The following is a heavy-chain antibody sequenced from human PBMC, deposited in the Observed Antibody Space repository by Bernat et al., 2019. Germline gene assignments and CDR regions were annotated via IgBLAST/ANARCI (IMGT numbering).Heavy chain of an antibody. CDR1: GFIFGSYW. D-gene: IGHD3-10*01. J-gene: IGHJ3*02. CDR3: ARGVTSGVDAFDI. CDR2: IKHDGSEK. V-gene: IGHV3-7*04. Sequence: EVQLVESGGGLVQPGGSLRLSCVASGFIFGSYWMTWVRQAPGKGLEWVASIKHDGSEKYYVDSVRGRFTISRDNAKNSLYLQMDSLRAEDTAVYYCARGVTSGVDAFDIWGQGTMVTVSS.